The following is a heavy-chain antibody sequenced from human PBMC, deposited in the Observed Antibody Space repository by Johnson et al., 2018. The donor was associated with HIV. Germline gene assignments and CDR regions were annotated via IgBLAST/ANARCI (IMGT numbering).Heavy chain of an antibody. J-gene: IGHJ3*02. CDR1: GFTFSNAW. V-gene: IGHV3-15*01. D-gene: IGHD6-13*01. CDR3: TTDLAAVGNGAFDI. Sequence: VQLVESGGGVVQPGRSLKLSCAVSGFTFSNAWMSWVRQAPGKGLEWVGRIKRKTDGGTTDYATPVKGRFTISRDDSNNTLYLQMNSLKSEDTAIYYCTTDLAAVGNGAFDIWGQGTMVTVSS. CDR2: IKRKTDGGTT.